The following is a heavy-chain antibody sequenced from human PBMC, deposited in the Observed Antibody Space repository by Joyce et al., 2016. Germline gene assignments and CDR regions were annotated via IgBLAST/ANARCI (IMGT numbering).Heavy chain of an antibody. CDR2: SDPSDSYT. D-gene: IGHD2-15*01. CDR3: ARPRYCSGGSCLNWFDP. CDR1: GYSFTSYW. J-gene: IGHJ5*02. Sequence: EVQLVQSGAEVKKPGESLRISCKGSGYSFTSYWINWVRQMPGKGLEWIGRSDPSDSYTNYSPSFQGHVTISADKSISTAYLQWSSLKASDTAMYYCARPRYCSGGSCLNWFDPWGQGTLVTVSS. V-gene: IGHV5-10-1*01.